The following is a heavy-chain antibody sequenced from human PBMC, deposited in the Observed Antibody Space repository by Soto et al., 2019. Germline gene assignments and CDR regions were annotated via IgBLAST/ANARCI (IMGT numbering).Heavy chain of an antibody. CDR2: IYYSGST. V-gene: IGHV4-39*01. Sequence: QLQLQESGPGLVKPSETLSLTCTVSGGSISSSSYYWGWIRQPPGKGLEWIGSIYYSGSTYYNPSLKSRVTISVDTSKNQFSLKLSSVTAADTAVYYCARHAVLGPHTRTHTNWFDPWGQGTLVTVSS. CDR3: ARHAVLGPHTRTHTNWFDP. CDR1: GGSISSSSYY. J-gene: IGHJ5*02. D-gene: IGHD1-1*01.